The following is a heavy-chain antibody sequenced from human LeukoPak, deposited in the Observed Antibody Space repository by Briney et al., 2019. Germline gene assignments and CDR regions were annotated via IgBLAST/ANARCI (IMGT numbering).Heavy chain of an antibody. CDR2: INQGGSEK. J-gene: IGHJ4*02. D-gene: IGHD6-19*01. CDR3: VRDGSGYDY. V-gene: IGHV3-7*05. CDR1: RXTFSNYW. Sequence: GGSLRLSCAASRXTFSNYWMSWVRQPAGKGLEWVANINQGGSEKYYLNSVKGRFTISRDNAKNSLYLQMNSLRADDTAIYYCVRDGSGYDYWGQGTLVTVSS.